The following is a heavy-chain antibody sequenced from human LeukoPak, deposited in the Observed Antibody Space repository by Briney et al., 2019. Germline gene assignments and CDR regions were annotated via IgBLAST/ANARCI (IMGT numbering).Heavy chain of an antibody. CDR2: ISEEGGST. Sequence: PGGALRLSRAASRFTFDDYVMHWVRQAPGKGVERVCLISEEGGSTYYADSVKGRFTISRDNSKNSLYLQMNSLRTEDTALYYCAKDIGLVPAAIYYYYGMDVWGQGTTVTVSS. CDR1: RFTFDDYV. V-gene: IGHV3-43*02. D-gene: IGHD2-2*01. CDR3: AKDIGLVPAAIYYYYGMDV. J-gene: IGHJ6*02.